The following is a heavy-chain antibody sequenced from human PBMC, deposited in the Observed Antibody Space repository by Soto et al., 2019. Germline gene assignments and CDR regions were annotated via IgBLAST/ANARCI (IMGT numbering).Heavy chain of an antibody. J-gene: IGHJ4*02. Sequence: PSETLSLTCTVSGGSISSYYWSWIRQPPGKGLEWIGEIYYSGSTYYNPSLKSRVTISVDTSKNQFSLKLTSVTAADTAVYYCARDKITGLFDYWGQGTLVTVSS. CDR2: IYYSGST. CDR1: GGSISSYY. CDR3: ARDKITGLFDY. D-gene: IGHD2-8*02. V-gene: IGHV4-59*12.